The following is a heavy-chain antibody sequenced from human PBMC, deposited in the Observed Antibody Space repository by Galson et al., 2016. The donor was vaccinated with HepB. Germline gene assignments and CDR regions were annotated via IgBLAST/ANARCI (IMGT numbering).Heavy chain of an antibody. CDR3: ARVLGGTSTGYFDL. CDR2: IWYDGSNK. D-gene: IGHD1-1*01. J-gene: IGHJ4*02. CDR1: GLTFSSYG. Sequence: SLRLSCAASGLTFSSYGMHWVRQAPGKGLEWVALIWYDGSNKYYADSVKGRFTISRDNSKNTLYLQMNSLRAEDTAGYYCARVLGGTSTGYFDLWGQGTLVTGSS. V-gene: IGHV3-33*01.